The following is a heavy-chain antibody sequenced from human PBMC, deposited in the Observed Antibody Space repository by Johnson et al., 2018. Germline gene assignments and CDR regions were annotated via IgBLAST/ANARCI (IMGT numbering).Heavy chain of an antibody. CDR2: IKSKTDGGTT. CDR3: TTDLVAPGGIYYYYMDV. D-gene: IGHD3-16*01. V-gene: IGHV3-15*07. J-gene: IGHJ6*03. Sequence: VQLVQSGGGLVQXGRSLRLXCAASGFTFSSYAMHWVRQAPGKGLEWVGHIKSKTDGGTTDYAAPVKGRFSIPRDDSKNTLFLQMNSLKTEDTAVYYCTTDLVAPGGIYYYYMDVWGKGTTVTVSS. CDR1: GFTFSSYA.